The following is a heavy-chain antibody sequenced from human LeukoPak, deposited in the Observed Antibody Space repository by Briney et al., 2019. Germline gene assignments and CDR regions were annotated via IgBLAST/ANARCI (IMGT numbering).Heavy chain of an antibody. D-gene: IGHD2-15*01. Sequence: SETLSLTCTASGGSISSGNYYWGWIRQPPGKGLEWIGNIHSGGSTYYDPSLKSRVTISIDTSKNHFSLTVGSVTAADTAIYYCVRRRGGSSHCDYWGQGTLVTVSS. V-gene: IGHV4-39*02. J-gene: IGHJ4*02. CDR2: IHSGGST. CDR3: VRRRGGSSHCDY. CDR1: GGSISSGNYY.